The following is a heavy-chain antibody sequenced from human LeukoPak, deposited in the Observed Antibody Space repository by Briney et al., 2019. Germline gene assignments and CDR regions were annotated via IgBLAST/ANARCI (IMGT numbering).Heavy chain of an antibody. CDR2: IYSGGST. CDR1: GFTVSSNY. J-gene: IGHJ6*01. CDR3: ARESFDWLSQSYYYGMDV. V-gene: IGHV3-53*01. D-gene: IGHD3-9*01. Sequence: GGSLRLSCAASGFTVSSNYMSWVRQAPGKGLEWVSVIYSGGSTYYADSAKGRFTISRDNSKNTLYLQMNSLRAEDTAVYYCARESFDWLSQSYYYGMDVWGQGTTVSVSS.